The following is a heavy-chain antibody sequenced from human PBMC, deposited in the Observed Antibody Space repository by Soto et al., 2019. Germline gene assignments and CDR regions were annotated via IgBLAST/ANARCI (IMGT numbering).Heavy chain of an antibody. CDR1: GFTFSSYA. Sequence: PGGSLRLSCAASGFTFSSYAMSWVRQAPGKGLQWVSAISGSGGSTYYADSVKGRFTISRDNSKNTLYLQMDSLRAEDTAVYYCATQITGTTKSNYWAQGTLVTV. V-gene: IGHV3-23*01. CDR3: ATQITGTTKSNY. J-gene: IGHJ4*02. CDR2: ISGSGGST. D-gene: IGHD1-7*01.